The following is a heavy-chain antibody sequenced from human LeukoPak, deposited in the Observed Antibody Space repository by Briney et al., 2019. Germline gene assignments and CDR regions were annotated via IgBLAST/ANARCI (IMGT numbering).Heavy chain of an antibody. V-gene: IGHV1-69*04. CDR3: ARDPPPGIVGATDY. CDR2: IIPILGIA. Sequence: ASVKVSCKASGGTFSSYAISWVRQAPGQGLEWMGRIIPILGIANYAQKFQGRVTIAADKSTSTAYMELSSLRSEDTAVYYCARDPPPGIVGATDYWGQGTLVTVSS. D-gene: IGHD1-26*01. J-gene: IGHJ4*02. CDR1: GGTFSSYA.